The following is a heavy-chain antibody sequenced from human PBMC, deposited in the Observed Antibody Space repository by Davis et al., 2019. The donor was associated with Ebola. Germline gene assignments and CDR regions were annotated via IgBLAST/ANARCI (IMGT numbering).Heavy chain of an antibody. CDR3: ARAQFPTTSDH. J-gene: IGHJ4*02. CDR2: ISAYNGNT. CDR1: GYTFTSYG. V-gene: IGHV1-18*04. Sequence: AASVKVSCKASGYTFTSYGISWVRQAPGQGLEWMGWISAYNGNTNYAQKLQGRVTLTTETSTSTAYMELRSLRYDDTAVYYCARAQFPTTSDHWGQGTLVTVSS. D-gene: IGHD1-1*01.